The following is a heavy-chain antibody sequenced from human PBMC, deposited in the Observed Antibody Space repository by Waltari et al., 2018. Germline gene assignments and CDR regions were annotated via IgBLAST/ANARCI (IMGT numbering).Heavy chain of an antibody. CDR2: ISSSSSYI. J-gene: IGHJ4*02. CDR1: GFTFSSYS. D-gene: IGHD4-4*01. V-gene: IGHV3-21*01. Sequence: EVQLVESGGGLVKPGGSLRPSCAASGFTFSSYSMNWVRQAPGKGLEWVSSISSSSSYIYYADSVKGRFTISRDNAKNSLYLQMNSLRAEDTAVYYCAREKTFYSNYASDYWGQGTLVTVSS. CDR3: AREKTFYSNYASDY.